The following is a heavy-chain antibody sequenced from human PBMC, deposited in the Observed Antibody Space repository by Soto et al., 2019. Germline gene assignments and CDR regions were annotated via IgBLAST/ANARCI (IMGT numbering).Heavy chain of an antibody. V-gene: IGHV3-53*02. CDR1: GFTVSSKY. CDR2: IYSDGNT. D-gene: IGHD2-2*01. Sequence: EVHLVETGGGLIQPGGSLILSCAASGFTVSSKYMSWLRQAPGKGLEWVSIIYSDGNTYYADSVKGRFTISRDNSKNTLNLQMNSLRAEDTAVDFCARGRGNCVVTTCYLPFDSWGQGTLVTVSS. J-gene: IGHJ4*02. CDR3: ARGRGNCVVTTCYLPFDS.